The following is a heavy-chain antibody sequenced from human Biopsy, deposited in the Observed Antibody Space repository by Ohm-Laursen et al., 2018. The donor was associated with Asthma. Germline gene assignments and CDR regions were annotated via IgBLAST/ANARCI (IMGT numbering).Heavy chain of an antibody. J-gene: IGHJ6*02. CDR1: SGSGGHMRSGNYS. Sequence: GTLSLTCSLSSGSGGHMRSGNYSWGWIRQPPGKGLEWIGSIYYSGTTYYNPSLGSRSTVSADTSKNQFSLKLTSVTAADTAVYYCVRGSSSWHHGPFHYYYGLDVWGQGTTATVSS. V-gene: IGHV4-39*01. CDR2: IYYSGTT. D-gene: IGHD6-13*01. CDR3: VRGSSSWHHGPFHYYYGLDV.